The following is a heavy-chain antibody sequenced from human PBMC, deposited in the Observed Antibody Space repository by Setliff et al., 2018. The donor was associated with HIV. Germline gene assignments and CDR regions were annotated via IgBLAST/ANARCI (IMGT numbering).Heavy chain of an antibody. D-gene: IGHD1-26*01. CDR2: IYHSGST. CDR3: ARGVRAYRPFDY. J-gene: IGHJ4*02. V-gene: IGHV4-38-2*01. CDR1: GYSISSGYY. Sequence: SETLSLTCAVSGYSISSGYYWGCIRQPPGKGLEWIGSIYHSGSTYYNPSLKSRVTISVATSTNQFSLKLNSVTAADTAVYYCARGVRAYRPFDYWGQGTLVTVSS.